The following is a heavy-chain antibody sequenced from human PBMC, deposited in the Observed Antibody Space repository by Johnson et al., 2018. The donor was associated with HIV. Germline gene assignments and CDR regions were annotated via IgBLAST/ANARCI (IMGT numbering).Heavy chain of an antibody. CDR1: GFTFDDYA. J-gene: IGHJ3*02. CDR2: ISWNSGSI. D-gene: IGHD3-10*01. V-gene: IGHV3-9*01. CDR3: AKDMQLERWFRELWPHDALDI. Sequence: EVQLVESGGGLVQPGRSLRLSCAASGFTFDDYAMHWVRQAPGKGLEWVSGISWNSGSIGYADSVKGRFTISRDKAKNSLYLQMNSLRAEDTALYYCAKDMQLERWFRELWPHDALDIWGQGTMVTVSS.